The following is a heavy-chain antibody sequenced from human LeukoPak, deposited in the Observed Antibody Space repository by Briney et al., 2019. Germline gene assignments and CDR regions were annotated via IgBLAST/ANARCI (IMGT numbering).Heavy chain of an antibody. D-gene: IGHD3-9*01. V-gene: IGHV1-46*01. J-gene: IGHJ4*02. CDR1: GYTFTSYY. CDR3: ARAGSHYDILTGYLSLDY. CDR2: INPSGGST. Sequence: ASVKVSCKASGYTFTSYYMHWVRQAPGQGLEWMGIINPSGGSTSYAQKFQGRVTMTRDTSTSTVYMELSSLRSEDTAVYYCARAGSHYDILTGYLSLDYWGQGTLVTVSS.